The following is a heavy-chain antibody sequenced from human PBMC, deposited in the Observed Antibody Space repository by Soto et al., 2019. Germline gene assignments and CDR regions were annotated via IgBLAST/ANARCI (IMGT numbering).Heavy chain of an antibody. Sequence: SLRLSCAASGFTVSSNYMSWVRQAPGKGLEWVSVIYSCGSTYYADSVKGRFTISRHNSKNTLYLQMNSLRAEDTAVYYCARDKRRPSYGMDVWGQGTTVTVSS. D-gene: IGHD6-25*01. CDR1: GFTVSSNY. V-gene: IGHV3-53*04. CDR3: ARDKRRPSYGMDV. J-gene: IGHJ6*02. CDR2: IYSCGST.